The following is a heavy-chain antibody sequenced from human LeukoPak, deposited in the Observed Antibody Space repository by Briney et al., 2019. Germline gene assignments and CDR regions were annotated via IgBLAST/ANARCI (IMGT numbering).Heavy chain of an antibody. J-gene: IGHJ4*02. CDR3: AKDFLITFGGVIAPCFDY. CDR2: ISGSGGST. Sequence: PGGSLRLSCAASGFTFSSYAMSWVRQAPGKGLEWVSTISGSGGSTYYADSVKGRFTISRDNSKNTLYLQMNSLRAEDTAVYYCAKDFLITFGGVIAPCFDYWGQGTLGTVSS. D-gene: IGHD3-16*02. CDR1: GFTFSSYA. V-gene: IGHV3-23*01.